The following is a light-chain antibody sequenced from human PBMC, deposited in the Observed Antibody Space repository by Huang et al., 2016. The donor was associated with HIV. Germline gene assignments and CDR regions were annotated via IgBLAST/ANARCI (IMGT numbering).Light chain of an antibody. Sequence: IVLTQSPATLSWYPGERVTLSCRASQSVGNYIAWYQQHPGQSPRLLIYDTSHRATGTPVRFSGSGSGTDFALTISNLESEEFAVYYCQQRSSGVTFGGGTKVQVK. CDR1: QSVGNY. CDR2: DTS. J-gene: IGKJ4*01. V-gene: IGKV3-11*01. CDR3: QQRSSGVT.